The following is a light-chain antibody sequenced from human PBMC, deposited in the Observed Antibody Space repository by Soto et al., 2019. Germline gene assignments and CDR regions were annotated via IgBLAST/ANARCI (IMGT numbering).Light chain of an antibody. J-gene: IGLJ2*01. CDR2: EGS. V-gene: IGLV1-40*01. CDR1: SSNIGAGYD. CDR3: CSSAGSSSVV. Sequence: QAVLTQPPSVSGAPGQRVTISCTGSSSNIGAGYDVHWYQQLPGTAPKLMIYEGSKRPSGVSNRFSGSKSGNTASLTISGLQAEDEADYYCCSSAGSSSVVYGGGTKLTVL.